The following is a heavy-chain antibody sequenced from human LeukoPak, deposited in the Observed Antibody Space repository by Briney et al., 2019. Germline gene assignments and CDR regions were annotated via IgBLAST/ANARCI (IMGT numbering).Heavy chain of an antibody. CDR3: AKDQSYDSSGLIFDY. J-gene: IGHJ4*02. V-gene: IGHV3-30*18. CDR1: GFTFSSYG. D-gene: IGHD3-22*01. Sequence: PGGSLRLSCAASGFTFSSYGMHWVRQAPGKGLEWVAVISYDGSNKYYADSVKGRFTISRDNSKNTLYLQMNSLRAEDTAVYYCAKDQSYDSSGLIFDYWGQGTLVTVSS. CDR2: ISYDGSNK.